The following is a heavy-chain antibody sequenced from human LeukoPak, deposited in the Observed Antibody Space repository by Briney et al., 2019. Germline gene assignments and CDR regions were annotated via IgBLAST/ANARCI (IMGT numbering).Heavy chain of an antibody. D-gene: IGHD5-18*01. J-gene: IGHJ4*02. CDR3: AKGYNYAYEY. CDR1: GFTVSSSY. CDR2: IYSGGST. Sequence: GGSLRLSCAASGFTVSSSYMSWVRQAPGKGLEWVSLIYSGGSTYYADSVKGRFTISRDDSKNTLYLQMNSLRPEDTAVYYCAKGYNYAYEYWGQGTLVTVSS. V-gene: IGHV3-53*01.